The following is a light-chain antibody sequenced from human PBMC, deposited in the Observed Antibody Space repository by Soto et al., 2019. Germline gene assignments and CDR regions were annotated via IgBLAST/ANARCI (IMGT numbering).Light chain of an antibody. CDR1: SSNIGAGYD. CDR3: QSYDSSLSGYV. CDR2: GNS. Sequence: QSVLTQPPSVSGAPGQTVTISCTGSSSNIGAGYDVNWYHQLPGTAPQLLIHGNSNRPSGVPDRFSGSKSGSSASLAITGLQAEDEADYFCQSYDSSLSGYVFGPGTKLTVL. J-gene: IGLJ1*01. V-gene: IGLV1-40*01.